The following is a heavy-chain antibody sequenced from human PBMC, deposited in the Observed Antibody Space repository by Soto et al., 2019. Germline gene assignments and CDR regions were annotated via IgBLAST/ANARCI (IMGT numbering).Heavy chain of an antibody. Sequence: SETLSLTCAVYGGSFSGYYWSWIRQPPGKGLEWIGEINHSGSTNYNPSLKSRVTISVDTSKNQFSLKLSSVTAADTAVYYCARMKSRFYDILTGYHYYYGMDVWGQGILVTVSS. D-gene: IGHD3-9*01. J-gene: IGHJ6*02. CDR2: INHSGST. CDR1: GGSFSGYY. V-gene: IGHV4-34*01. CDR3: ARMKSRFYDILTGYHYYYGMDV.